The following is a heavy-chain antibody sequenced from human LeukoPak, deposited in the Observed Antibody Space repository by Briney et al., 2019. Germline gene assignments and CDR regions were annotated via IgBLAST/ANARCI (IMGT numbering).Heavy chain of an antibody. CDR1: GGIFSSYA. J-gene: IGHJ6*04. CDR2: IIPIFGTA. Sequence: SVKVSCKASGGIFSSYAISWVRQAPGQGLEWKGGIIPIFGTANYAQKFQGRVTITADESTSTAYMELSSLRSEDTAVYYCAIFHNWNDPRSYYYYGMGVWGKGTTVTVSS. CDR3: AIFHNWNDPRSYYYYGMGV. V-gene: IGHV1-69*13. D-gene: IGHD1-1*01.